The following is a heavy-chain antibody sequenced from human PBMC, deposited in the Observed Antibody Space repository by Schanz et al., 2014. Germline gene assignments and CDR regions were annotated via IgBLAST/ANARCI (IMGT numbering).Heavy chain of an antibody. CDR3: ARLPVGYGSGIWDV. Sequence: EADLVESGGGLIQRGESLRLSCSASGFSFSSYSMNWVRQAPGKGLEWLSYIDGKSTTVYYADSVKGRFTISRDNAKNSLFLQMNSLRVEDTAVYYCARLPVGYGSGIWDVWGQGTSVNVSS. CDR2: IDGKSTTV. J-gene: IGHJ6*02. V-gene: IGHV3-48*01. D-gene: IGHD3-10*01. CDR1: GFSFSSYS.